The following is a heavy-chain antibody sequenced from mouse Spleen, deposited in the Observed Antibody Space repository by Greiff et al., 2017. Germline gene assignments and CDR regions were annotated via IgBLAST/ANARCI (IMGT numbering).Heavy chain of an antibody. CDR3: ARATVVATLDY. V-gene: IGHV1-69*01. J-gene: IGHJ2*01. CDR1: GYTFTSYW. CDR2: IDPSDSYT. Sequence: VQLQQPGAELVMPGASVKLSCKASGYTFTSYWMHWVKQRPGQGLEWIGEIDPSDSYTNYNQKFKGKATLTVDKSSSTAYMQLSSLTSEDSAVYYCARATVVATLDYWGQGTTLTVSS. D-gene: IGHD1-1*01.